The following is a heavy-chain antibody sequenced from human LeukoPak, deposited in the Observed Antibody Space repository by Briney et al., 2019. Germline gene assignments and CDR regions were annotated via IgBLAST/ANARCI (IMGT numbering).Heavy chain of an antibody. D-gene: IGHD1-26*01. CDR1: GFTFGSYA. V-gene: IGHV3-23*01. J-gene: IGHJ4*02. Sequence: GSLRLSCAASGFTFGSYAMNWVRQAPGKGLQWVSSLSEGGGSRYYADSAKGRFTISRDNSNNTLFLQMNSLRADDTAVYYCAKTPRYASWDFDYFDSWGQGTLVTVSS. CDR3: AKTPRYASWDFDYFDS. CDR2: LSEGGGSR.